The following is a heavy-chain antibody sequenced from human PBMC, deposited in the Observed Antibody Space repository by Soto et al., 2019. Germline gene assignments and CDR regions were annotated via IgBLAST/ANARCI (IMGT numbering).Heavy chain of an antibody. Sequence: PGGSLRLSCAASGFTFGDFWMSWVRQAPGKGLEWVANVKPDGSDKYYVDSVKGRFTISRDNAKDSLYLQLSSLRAEDTAVYYCATETYWSFDYWGQGALVTVS. V-gene: IGHV3-7*01. CDR3: ATETYWSFDY. J-gene: IGHJ4*02. CDR1: GFTFGDFW. CDR2: VKPDGSDK. D-gene: IGHD2-8*02.